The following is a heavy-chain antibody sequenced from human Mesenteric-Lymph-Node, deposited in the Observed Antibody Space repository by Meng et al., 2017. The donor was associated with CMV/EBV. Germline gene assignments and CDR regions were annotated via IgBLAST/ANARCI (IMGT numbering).Heavy chain of an antibody. V-gene: IGHV1-8*01. Sequence: YTFTSYDINWVRQAPGQGLEWMVWMNPDTANTDYAQQFSIRLPMTRDTSIGTAYLELSSLRSEDTAVYYCARGRLIVAGYNLENIDYWGQGTLVTVSS. CDR2: MNPDTANT. CDR3: ARGRLIVAGYNLENIDY. J-gene: IGHJ4*02. D-gene: IGHD3-9*01. CDR1: YTFTSYD.